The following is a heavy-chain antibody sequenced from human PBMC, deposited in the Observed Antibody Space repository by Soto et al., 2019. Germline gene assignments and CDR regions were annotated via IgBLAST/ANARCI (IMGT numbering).Heavy chain of an antibody. CDR3: ARAPPSGYCFDY. CDR2: TFYRSKWSN. V-gene: IGHV6-1*01. Sequence: PSQTLSLTCAISGDSVSSNSVAWNWIRKSPSRGLEWLGRTFYRSKWSNDYAVSVRGRMTINSDTSKNQFSLHLNSVTPEDTAVYYCARAPPSGYCFDYWGQGIPVTVSS. J-gene: IGHJ4*02. D-gene: IGHD1-26*01. CDR1: GDSVSSNSVA.